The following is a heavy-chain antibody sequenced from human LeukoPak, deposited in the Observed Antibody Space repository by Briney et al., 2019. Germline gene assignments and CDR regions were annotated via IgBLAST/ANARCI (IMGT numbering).Heavy chain of an antibody. CDR3: AKDDWPLDY. J-gene: IGHJ4*02. CDR2: ISGSGGST. CDR1: KFNFNTYG. V-gene: IGHV3-23*01. D-gene: IGHD3-9*01. Sequence: PGGSLRLSCATSKFNFNTYGMSWVRQAPGKGLEWVSSISGSGGSTQYADSVQGRFTISRDNSKNTLYLQMNSLRAEDTAVYYCAKDDWPLDYWGQGTLVTVSS.